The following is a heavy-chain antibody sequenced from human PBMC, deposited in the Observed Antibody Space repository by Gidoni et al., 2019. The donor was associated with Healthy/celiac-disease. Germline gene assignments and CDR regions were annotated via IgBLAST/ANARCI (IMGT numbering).Heavy chain of an antibody. CDR1: GYTFTSYG. Sequence: QVQLVQSGAAVKKPGASVKVSCKDSGYTFTSYGISWVRQAPVQGLDWMGWISPYNGNTNDAQKLQGRVTMTTDTSTSTDYMELRSLRSDDTAVYYCARDMFPLLHYYYDSSGYYYGM. J-gene: IGHJ6*01. CDR3: ARDMFPLLHYYYDSSGYYYGM. V-gene: IGHV1-18*01. D-gene: IGHD3-22*01. CDR2: ISPYNGNT.